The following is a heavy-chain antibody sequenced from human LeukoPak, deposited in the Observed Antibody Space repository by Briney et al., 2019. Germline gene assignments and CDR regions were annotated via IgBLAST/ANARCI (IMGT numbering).Heavy chain of an antibody. V-gene: IGHV1-2*02. Sequence: GASVKVSCKASGYTFTGYYMHWVRQAPGQGLEWMGWINPNSGGTNYAQKFQGRVTMTRDTSISTAYMELSRLRSDDTAVYYCARVPTVWGSYRYTYYFDYWGQGTLVTVSS. CDR1: GYTFTGYY. CDR3: ARVPTVWGSYRYTYYFDY. CDR2: INPNSGGT. J-gene: IGHJ4*02. D-gene: IGHD3-16*02.